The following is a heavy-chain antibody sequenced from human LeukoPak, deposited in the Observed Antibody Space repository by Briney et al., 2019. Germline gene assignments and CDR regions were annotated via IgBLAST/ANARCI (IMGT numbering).Heavy chain of an antibody. V-gene: IGHV3-13*01. Sequence: SGGSLRLSCAASGFTFSSSDMHWVRQATGKGLEWVSAIGTVGDTYYAASVKGRFTISRENAKNSLYLQMNSLRDGDTAVYYCARVSPNTVTTLQYFDYWGQGTLVTVSS. J-gene: IGHJ4*02. D-gene: IGHD4-17*01. CDR2: IGTVGDT. CDR1: GFTFSSSD. CDR3: ARVSPNTVTTLQYFDY.